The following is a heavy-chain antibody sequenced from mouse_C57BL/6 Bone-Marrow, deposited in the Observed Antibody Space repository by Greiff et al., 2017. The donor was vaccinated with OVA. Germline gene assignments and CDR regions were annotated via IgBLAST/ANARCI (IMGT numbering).Heavy chain of an antibody. Sequence: VKLMESVAELARPGASVKLSCKASGYTFTSYGISWVKQRTGQGLEWIGEIYPRSGNTYYNEKFKGKATLTADKSSSTAYMELRSLTSEDSAVYFCSYDYDGYWYFDVWGTGTTVTVSS. CDR2: IYPRSGNT. D-gene: IGHD2-4*01. CDR1: GYTFTSYG. J-gene: IGHJ1*03. V-gene: IGHV1-81*01. CDR3: SYDYDGYWYFDV.